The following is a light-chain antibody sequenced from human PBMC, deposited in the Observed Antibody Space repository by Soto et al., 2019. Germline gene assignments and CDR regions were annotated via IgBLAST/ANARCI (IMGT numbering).Light chain of an antibody. V-gene: IGKV3-20*01. CDR2: GAS. Sequence: EIVLTQSPGTLSFSPGERATLSCMARQSVSSTYLAWYHHKLGQAPRLVIYGASRKASGIPDRVSGSGSGTDFTLTISRLEPEDFAVSYCQQYGSSPRSFGPGTKVEV. J-gene: IGKJ1*01. CDR3: QQYGSSPRS. CDR1: QSVSSTY.